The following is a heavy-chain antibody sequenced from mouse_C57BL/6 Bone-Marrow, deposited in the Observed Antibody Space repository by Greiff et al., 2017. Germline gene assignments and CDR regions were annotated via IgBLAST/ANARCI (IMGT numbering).Heavy chain of an antibody. Sequence: QVTLQVSGPDILQPSQTLSLTCSFSGFSLSTFGMGVSWIRQPSGKDLDWLAHLYWDDAKHYNRFLKSQLRTSKDTSNNQVFLKITTVDALDTATYYCARGEVSRVAYWGQGTLVTVSA. V-gene: IGHV8-6*01. D-gene: IGHD2-2*01. CDR1: GFSLSTFGMG. J-gene: IGHJ3*01. CDR3: ARGEVSRVAY. CDR2: LYWDDAK.